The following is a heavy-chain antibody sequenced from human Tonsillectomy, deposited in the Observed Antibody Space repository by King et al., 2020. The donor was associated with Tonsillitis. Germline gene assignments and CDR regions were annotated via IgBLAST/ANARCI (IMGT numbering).Heavy chain of an antibody. Sequence: VQLVESGGVLVKPGGSLRLSCATSGFTFTKAWMNWFRQTPGKGLEWVGRIKTKADGGTTDYAAPVKGRFTISRDDSKNTLYLQMDSLQTEDTAVYYCTSRPWFDYWGQGTLVTVSS. CDR1: GFTFTKAW. CDR2: IKTKADGGTT. V-gene: IGHV3-15*07. CDR3: TSRPWFDY. J-gene: IGHJ4*02.